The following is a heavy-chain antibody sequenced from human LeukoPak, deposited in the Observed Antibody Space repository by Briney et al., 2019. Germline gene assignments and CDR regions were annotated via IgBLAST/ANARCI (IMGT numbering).Heavy chain of an antibody. CDR1: GYIFTDYY. CDR3: ARFPTLISFMSAAAGQGTRFDP. Sequence: GAPVKVSCKASGYIFTDYYMHWVRQVPGQGPEWMGWIHPNSGGTSYAQKFQGRVTMTRDTSISTAYMELSRLRSDDTAVYYCARFPTLISFMSAAAGQGTRFDPWGQGTLVTVSS. CDR2: IHPNSGGT. D-gene: IGHD6-13*01. J-gene: IGHJ5*02. V-gene: IGHV1-2*02.